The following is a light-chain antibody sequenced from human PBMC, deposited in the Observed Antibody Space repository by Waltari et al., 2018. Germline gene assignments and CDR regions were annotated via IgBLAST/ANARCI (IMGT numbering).Light chain of an antibody. CDR1: LIISTY. J-gene: IGKJ4*01. Sequence: IQLTQSPPSLSASVEDTVSLTGRVSLIISTYLNRYQQKERNAPKPLMYAAASLQSVVATRCSGSGSGTEFTLIITIQQPEDFATYFCQQSHSFPLTFGGGTKVETK. CDR2: AAA. V-gene: IGKV1-39*01. CDR3: QQSHSFPLT.